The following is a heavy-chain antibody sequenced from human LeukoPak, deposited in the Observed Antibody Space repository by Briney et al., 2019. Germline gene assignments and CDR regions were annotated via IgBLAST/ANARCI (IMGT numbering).Heavy chain of an antibody. CDR3: ARGARRITMIVVVTLGY. J-gene: IGHJ4*02. D-gene: IGHD3-22*01. Sequence: ASVKVSCKASGYTFTGYYMHWLRQAPGQGLEWMGRINPNSGGTNYAQKFQGRVTMTRDTSISTAYMELSRLRSDDTAVYYCARGARRITMIVVVTLGYWGQGTLVTVSS. CDR2: INPNSGGT. V-gene: IGHV1-2*06. CDR1: GYTFTGYY.